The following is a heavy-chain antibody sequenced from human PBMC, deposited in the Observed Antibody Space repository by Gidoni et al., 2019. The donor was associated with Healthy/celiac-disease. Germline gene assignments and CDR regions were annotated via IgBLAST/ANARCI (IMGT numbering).Heavy chain of an antibody. CDR1: GGSISSYY. V-gene: IGHV4-59*01. Sequence: QVQLQESGPGLVKPSETLSLTCTVSGGSISSYYWSWIRQPPGKGLEWIGYIYYSGSTNYNPSLKSRVTISVDTSKNQFSLKLSSVTAADTAVYYCARHKRGGRGNFDYWGQGTLVTVSS. CDR3: ARHKRGGRGNFDY. J-gene: IGHJ4*02. CDR2: IYYSGST. D-gene: IGHD3-16*01.